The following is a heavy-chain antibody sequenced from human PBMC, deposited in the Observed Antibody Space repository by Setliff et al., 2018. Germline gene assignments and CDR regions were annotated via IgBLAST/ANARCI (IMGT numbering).Heavy chain of an antibody. J-gene: IGHJ4*02. D-gene: IGHD4-17*01. CDR2: IRGRTDNYAT. V-gene: IGHV3-73*01. Sequence: GSLRLSCAASGFSFSGSAVYWVRQASVKGLEWIGRIRGRTDNYATAYAASVRGRFTISRDDSKNTAYLQMNSLKTEDTAVYYCAITMTTGVDFFDYRGQGTLVTVSS. CDR1: GFSFSGSA. CDR3: AITMTTGVDFFDY.